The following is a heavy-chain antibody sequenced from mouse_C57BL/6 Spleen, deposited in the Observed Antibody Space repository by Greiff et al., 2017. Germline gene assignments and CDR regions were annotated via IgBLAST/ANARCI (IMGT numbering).Heavy chain of an antibody. J-gene: IGHJ4*01. CDR3: ARTVVATGAMDY. V-gene: IGHV1-20*01. CDR2: INPYNGDT. CDR1: GYSFTGYF. Sequence: EVMLVESGPELVKPGDSVKISCKASGYSFTGYFMNWVMQSHGKSLEWIGRINPYNGDTFYNQKFKGKATLTVDKSSSTAHMELRSLTSEDSAVYYCARTVVATGAMDYWGQGTSVTVSS. D-gene: IGHD1-1*01.